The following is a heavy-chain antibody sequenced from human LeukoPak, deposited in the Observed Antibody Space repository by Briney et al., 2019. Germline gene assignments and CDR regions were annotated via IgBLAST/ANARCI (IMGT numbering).Heavy chain of an antibody. CDR2: INPNSGGT. J-gene: IGHJ6*03. D-gene: IGHD2-8*01. Sequence: EASVKVSCKASGYTFTGYYMHWVRQAPGQGLEGMGWINPNSGGTNYAQKFQGRVTMTRDTSISTAYMELSSLRSEDTAVYYCARSGVGSEGYYYYMDVWGKGTTVTVSS. V-gene: IGHV1-2*02. CDR3: ARSGVGSEGYYYYMDV. CDR1: GYTFTGYY.